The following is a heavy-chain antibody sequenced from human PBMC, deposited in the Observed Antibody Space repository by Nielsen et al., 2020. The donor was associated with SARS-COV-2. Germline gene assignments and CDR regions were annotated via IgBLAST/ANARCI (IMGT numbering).Heavy chain of an antibody. CDR3: ARVASNYDYENGMDV. CDR2: IYHSGST. J-gene: IGHJ6*02. V-gene: IGHV4-4*02. CDR1: GGSISSSNW. D-gene: IGHD3-16*01. Sequence: GSLRLSCAVSGGSISSSNWWSWVRQPPGKGLEWIGEIYHSGSTNYNPSLKSRVTISVDKSKNQFSLKLSSVTAADTAVYYCARVASNYDYENGMDVWGQGTTVTVSS.